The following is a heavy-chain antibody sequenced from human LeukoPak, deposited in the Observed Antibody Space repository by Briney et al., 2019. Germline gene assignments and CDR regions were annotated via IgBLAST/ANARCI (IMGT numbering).Heavy chain of an antibody. CDR1: GFTFSSYW. J-gene: IGHJ4*02. D-gene: IGHD6-13*01. V-gene: IGHV3-7*01. CDR2: IKQDGSEK. Sequence: PGGSLRLSCAASGFTFSSYWMSWVRQAPGKGLEWVANIKQDGSEKYYVDSVKGRSTISRDNAKNSLYPQMNSLRAEDTAVYYCARERRSSWYDYWGQGTLVTVSS. CDR3: ARERRSSWYDY.